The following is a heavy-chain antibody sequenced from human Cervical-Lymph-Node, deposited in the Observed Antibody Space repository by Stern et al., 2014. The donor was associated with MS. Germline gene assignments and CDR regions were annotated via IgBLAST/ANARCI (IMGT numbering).Heavy chain of an antibody. Sequence: EVQLVESGGVVVQPGGSLRLSCAASGFTFDEYSLHWVRQAPGKGLEGVSFISWDGDIKHYADSVKGRFTISRDNSKNSLYLQMNSLRPEDTALYYCTKDRAFNVGSLFDAWGQGTLVTVSS. V-gene: IGHV3-43*01. J-gene: IGHJ4*02. CDR3: TKDRAFNVGSLFDA. D-gene: IGHD3-10*01. CDR1: GFTFDEYS. CDR2: ISWDGDIK.